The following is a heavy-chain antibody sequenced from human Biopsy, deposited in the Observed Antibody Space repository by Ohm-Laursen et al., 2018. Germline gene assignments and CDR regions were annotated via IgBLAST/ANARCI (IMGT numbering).Heavy chain of an antibody. D-gene: IGHD3-22*01. J-gene: IGHJ5*02. CDR3: ARDYDTSGYYYVS. CDR2: IFYRGST. CDR1: GGSISNNNYY. Sequence: SDILSLTCTVSGGSISNNNYYWGWIRQPPGKGLEWIGSIFYRGSTHYKPSLKSRVNISVDTSKNQFSLKLNSVIAADTAVYYCARDYDTSGYYYVSWGQGTLVTVSS. V-gene: IGHV4-39*01.